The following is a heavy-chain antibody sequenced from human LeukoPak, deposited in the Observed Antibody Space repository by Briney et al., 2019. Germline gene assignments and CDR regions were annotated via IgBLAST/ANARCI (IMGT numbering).Heavy chain of an antibody. D-gene: IGHD3-22*01. CDR1: GGSISSGGYS. V-gene: IGHV4-30-2*01. CDR2: IYHSGST. J-gene: IGHJ6*02. Sequence: SETLSLTCAVSGGSISSGGYSWSWIRQPPGKGLECIGYIYHSGSTYYNPSLKSRVTISVDRSKNQFSLKLSSVTAADTAVYYCARDYYDSSGHYYYYGMDVWGQGTTVTVSS. CDR3: ARDYYDSSGHYYYYGMDV.